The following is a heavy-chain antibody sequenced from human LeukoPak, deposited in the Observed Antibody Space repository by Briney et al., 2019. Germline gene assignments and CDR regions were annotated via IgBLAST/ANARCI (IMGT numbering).Heavy chain of an antibody. Sequence: SVKVSCKASGGTLNSYDIGWVRQAPGQGLEWMGGIIPIIATANYARKFQGRITLTADESTSTAYMELNSLRSEDTAVYYCAVITMVRGEYYFDYWGQGTLVTVSS. CDR3: AVITMVRGEYYFDY. J-gene: IGHJ4*02. D-gene: IGHD3-10*01. CDR1: GGTLNSYD. CDR2: IIPIIATA. V-gene: IGHV1-69*13.